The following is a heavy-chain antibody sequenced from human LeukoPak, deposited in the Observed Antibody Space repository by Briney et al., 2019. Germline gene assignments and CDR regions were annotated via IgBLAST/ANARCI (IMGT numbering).Heavy chain of an antibody. Sequence: GGSLRLSCAASGFIVSNYWMHWVRQAPGKGLVWVSHINGDGSWTTYADSVKGRFTISKDNAKNTVYLQMNNLRAEDTAVYYCVSFYETYWGRGTLVTVSS. D-gene: IGHD2-2*01. CDR1: GFIVSNYW. J-gene: IGHJ4*02. CDR3: VSFYETY. CDR2: INGDGSWT. V-gene: IGHV3-74*01.